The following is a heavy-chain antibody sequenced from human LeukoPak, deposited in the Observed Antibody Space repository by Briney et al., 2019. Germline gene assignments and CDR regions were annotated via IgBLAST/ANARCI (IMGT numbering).Heavy chain of an antibody. D-gene: IGHD4-17*01. J-gene: IGHJ4*02. CDR3: AKVRLSWKTTVTTWDY. CDR1: GFTFSSYG. Sequence: GGSLRLSCAASGFTFSSYGMSWVRQAPGKGLEWVSAISGSGGSTYYADSVKGRFTISRDNSKNTLYLQMNSLRAEDTAVYYCAKVRLSWKTTVTTWDYWGQGTLVTVSS. V-gene: IGHV3-23*01. CDR2: ISGSGGST.